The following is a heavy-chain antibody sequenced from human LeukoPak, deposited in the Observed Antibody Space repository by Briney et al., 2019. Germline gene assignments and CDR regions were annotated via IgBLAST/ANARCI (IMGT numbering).Heavy chain of an antibody. CDR3: ARYGAAHFDY. D-gene: IGHD3-10*01. V-gene: IGHV4-61*05. Sequence: PSETLSLTCTVSGGSISSSIYYWAWIRQPPGKGLEWIGYVYHSGTTDYNPSLKSRVTISVDTSKNQFSLKVSSVTAADTAVYYCARYGAAHFDYWGQGTLVTVSS. CDR2: VYHSGTT. J-gene: IGHJ4*02. CDR1: GGSISSSIYY.